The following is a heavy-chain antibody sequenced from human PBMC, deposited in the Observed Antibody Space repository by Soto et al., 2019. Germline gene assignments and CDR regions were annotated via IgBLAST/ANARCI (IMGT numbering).Heavy chain of an antibody. Sequence: QVQLEESGGGLVEPGGSLRLSCAASGFRVSDNYMTWIRQAPGKGLEWVSYISSSGGYTNYADSVKGRFTIAKDNAKNSLYLQMDRLRGEDTAVYFCARSTGRRQALRYDVGWDVWGQGTTVTVSS. CDR1: GFRVSDNY. CDR2: ISSSGGYT. J-gene: IGHJ6*02. D-gene: IGHD1-1*01. V-gene: IGHV3-11*06. CDR3: ARSTGRRQALRYDVGWDV.